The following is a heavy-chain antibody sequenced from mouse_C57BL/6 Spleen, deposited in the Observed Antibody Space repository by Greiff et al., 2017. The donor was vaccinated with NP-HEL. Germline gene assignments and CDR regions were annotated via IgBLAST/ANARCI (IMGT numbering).Heavy chain of an antibody. V-gene: IGHV3-6*01. CDR2: ISYDGSN. D-gene: IGHD1-1*01. J-gene: IGHJ4*01. Sequence: DVKLQESGPGLVKPSQSLSLTCSVTGYSITSGYYWNWIRQFPGNKLEWMGYISYDGSNNYNPSLKNRISITRDTSKNQFFLKLNSVTTEDTATYYCARAIYYYGSKGDYAMDYWGQGTSVTVSS. CDR3: ARAIYYYGSKGDYAMDY. CDR1: GYSITSGYY.